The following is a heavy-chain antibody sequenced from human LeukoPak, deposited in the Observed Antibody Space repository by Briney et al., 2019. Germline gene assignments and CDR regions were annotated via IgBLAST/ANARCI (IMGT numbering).Heavy chain of an antibody. CDR1: GFTFSSYW. V-gene: IGHV3-74*01. CDR2: INRDGRST. D-gene: IGHD6-19*01. Sequence: VGSLRLSCAASGFTFSSYWMHWVRQAPGKGLGWVSRINRDGRSTSYADSVKGRFTISRDNAQNTLYLQMNSLRAEDTAVYYCARDIAVAAYSFDYWGQGTLVTVSS. J-gene: IGHJ4*02. CDR3: ARDIAVAAYSFDY.